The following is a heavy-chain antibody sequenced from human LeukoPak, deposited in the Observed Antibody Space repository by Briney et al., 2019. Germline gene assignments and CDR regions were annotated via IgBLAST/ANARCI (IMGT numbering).Heavy chain of an antibody. J-gene: IGHJ4*02. V-gene: IGHV3-74*01. CDR3: ARESMELVRFDF. Sequence: PGGSLRLSCAASGFTFSSYWMHWVRQAPGKGLVWVSNINSDGRRTSYADSVKGRFTISRDNAKNTLYLQMNSLRAEDTAVYYCARESMELVRFDFWGQGTLVTVSP. CDR2: INSDGRRT. CDR1: GFTFSSYW. D-gene: IGHD6-13*01.